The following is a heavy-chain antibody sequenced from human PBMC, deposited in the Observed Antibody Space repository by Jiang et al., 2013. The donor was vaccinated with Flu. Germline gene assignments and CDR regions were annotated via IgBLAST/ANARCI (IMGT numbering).Heavy chain of an antibody. CDR1: GGSISSSSYY. J-gene: IGHJ4*02. Sequence: TLSLTCTVSGGSISSSSYYWGWIRQPPGKGLEWIGSIYYSGSTYYNPSLKSRVTISVDTSKNQFSLKLSSVTAADTAVYYCARHLHYYGSGSYYWVEKETIDYWGQGTLVTVSS. CDR3: ARHLHYYGSGSYYWVEKETIDY. CDR2: IYYSGST. V-gene: IGHV4-39*01. D-gene: IGHD3-10*01.